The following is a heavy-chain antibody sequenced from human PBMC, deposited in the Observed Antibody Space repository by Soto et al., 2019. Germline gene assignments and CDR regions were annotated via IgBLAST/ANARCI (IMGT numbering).Heavy chain of an antibody. V-gene: IGHV1-3*01. CDR2: INAGNGNT. Sequence: ASVKVSCKASGYTFTSYAMHWVRQAPGQRLEWMGWINAGNGNTKYSQKFQGRVTITRDTSASTVYMELSSLRSEDTAVYYCASNGYSSTWHYWFDPWGQGTLVTVSS. J-gene: IGHJ5*02. D-gene: IGHD6-13*01. CDR3: ASNGYSSTWHYWFDP. CDR1: GYTFTSYA.